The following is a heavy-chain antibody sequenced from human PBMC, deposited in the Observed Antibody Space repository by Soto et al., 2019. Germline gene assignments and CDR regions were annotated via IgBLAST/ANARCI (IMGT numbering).Heavy chain of an antibody. J-gene: IGHJ4*02. CDR2: IVVGSGNT. CDR3: ATASLGNYVHIRY. Sequence: QMQLVQSGPEVKKPGTSVKVSCKASGFTFTTLVVLWVRQARGHPLEWIGWIVVGSGNTNYAQKYQERVTITGYIATATGNRERRRVRSEDTAVDSSATASLGNYVHIRYWGQGTLV. D-gene: IGHD4-4*01. V-gene: IGHV1-58*01. CDR1: GFTFTTLV.